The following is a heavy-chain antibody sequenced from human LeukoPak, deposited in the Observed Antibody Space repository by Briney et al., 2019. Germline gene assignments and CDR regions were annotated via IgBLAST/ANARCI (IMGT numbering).Heavy chain of an antibody. CDR3: ASDSATMVRGVSYYFDY. D-gene: IGHD3-10*01. V-gene: IGHV3-7*05. CDR2: IKKDGREN. CDR1: GFTFNSLW. Sequence: GGSQTLSCAPAGFTFNSLWMSWGPQAPGKGLEWVPNIKKDGRENYCVDFVKGRFSIARDNAKNSLYLQMNSHRAEHTTVYHCASDSATMVRGVSYYFDYWGQGTLVSVSS. J-gene: IGHJ4*02.